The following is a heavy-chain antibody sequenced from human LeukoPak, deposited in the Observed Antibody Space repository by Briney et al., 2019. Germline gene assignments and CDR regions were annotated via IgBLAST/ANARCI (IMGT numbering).Heavy chain of an antibody. CDR2: IYYTGIT. Sequence: SETLSLTCTVSGGTIRTYYWSWIRQSPGKGLEWIGYIYYTGITSYIPSLKSRVTMSVDTSKNQFSLKMTSMTAADTALYYCVERYDYNWGQGTLVTVSS. J-gene: IGHJ4*02. CDR3: VERYDYN. V-gene: IGHV4-59*01. D-gene: IGHD4-11*01. CDR1: GGTIRTYY.